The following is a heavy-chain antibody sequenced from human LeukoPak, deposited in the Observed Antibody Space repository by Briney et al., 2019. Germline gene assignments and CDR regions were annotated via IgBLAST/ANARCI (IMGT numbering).Heavy chain of an antibody. CDR1: GNYW. Sequence: GGSLRLSCAASGNYWMHWVRQAPGKGLVWVSHINSDGSWTSYADSVKGRFTISKDNAKNTVYLQMNNLRAEDMAVYYCVSFYETYWGRGTLVTVSS. J-gene: IGHJ4*02. CDR2: INSDGSWT. CDR3: VSFYETY. V-gene: IGHV3-74*01. D-gene: IGHD2-2*01.